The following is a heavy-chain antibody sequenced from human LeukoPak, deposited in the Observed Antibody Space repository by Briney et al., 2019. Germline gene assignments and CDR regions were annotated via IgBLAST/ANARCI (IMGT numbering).Heavy chain of an antibody. CDR3: AVARGVRGAGNWFDP. Sequence: PSETLSLTCSVSGGANINGTYYWSWIRQPAGEGLEWIGRIATSGSTDYNPSLKSRVTISVDTPKHQFSLKLISATGADTARYYCAVARGVRGAGNWFDPWGQGTLVTVSS. CDR2: IATSGST. D-gene: IGHD3-10*01. CDR1: GGANINGTYY. V-gene: IGHV4-61*02. J-gene: IGHJ5*02.